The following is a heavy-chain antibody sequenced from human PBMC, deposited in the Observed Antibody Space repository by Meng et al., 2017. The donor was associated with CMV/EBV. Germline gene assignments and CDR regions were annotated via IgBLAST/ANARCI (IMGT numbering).Heavy chain of an antibody. Sequence: GESLKISCAASGFTFNDYAMHWVRQAPGKGLEWVAVISYDGNNKYYADFVKGRFTISRDNSKNTLNLRMNSLRAEDTAVYYCARPKREAPNWIVGAYYFDYWGRGTLVTVSS. V-gene: IGHV3-30-3*01. CDR2: ISYDGNNK. D-gene: IGHD1-26*01. J-gene: IGHJ4*02. CDR1: GFTFNDYA. CDR3: ARPKREAPNWIVGAYYFDY.